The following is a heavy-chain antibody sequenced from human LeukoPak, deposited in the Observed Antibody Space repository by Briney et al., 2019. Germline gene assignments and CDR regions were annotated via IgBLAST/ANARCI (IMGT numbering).Heavy chain of an antibody. J-gene: IGHJ4*02. CDR3: ARINGDGYNYGGGQNDY. CDR2: IYTSGST. D-gene: IGHD5-24*01. CDR1: GRSISSGSYY. V-gene: IGHV4-61*02. Sequence: PSETLSLTCTVSGRSISSGSYYWGWIRQPGGKGLEWIGRIYTSGSTNYNPSRQSRVSRSVDTSKNQFSMKLSSVTGADTAEYYCARINGDGYNYGGGQNDYWGQGTLVTASS.